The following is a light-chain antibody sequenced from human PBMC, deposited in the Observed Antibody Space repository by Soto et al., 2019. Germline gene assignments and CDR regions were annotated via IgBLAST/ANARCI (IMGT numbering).Light chain of an antibody. CDR2: DVS. J-gene: IGKJ1*01. V-gene: IGKV1-5*01. CDR1: QNVNIW. Sequence: DIQMTQSPSTLSASVGDRVTITCRASQNVNIWLAWYQQKPGRAPSLLIYDVSTLESGVPSRFSGSGSGKEFTLTISSLQPDDFASYYCQHYKTYPWTFGPGTKVDIK. CDR3: QHYKTYPWT.